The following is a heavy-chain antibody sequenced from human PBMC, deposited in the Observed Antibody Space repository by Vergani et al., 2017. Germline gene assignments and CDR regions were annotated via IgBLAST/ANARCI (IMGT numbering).Heavy chain of an antibody. V-gene: IGHV1-8*02. CDR1: GYTFTSYY. J-gene: IGHJ4*02. Sequence: QVQLVQSGAEVKKPGASVKVSCKASGYTFTSYYMHWVRQAPGQGLEWMGWMNPNSGNTGYAQKFQGRVTMTRNTSISTAYMELSSLRSEDTAVYYCARGNVLRYFDWLLYFDYWGQGTLVTVSS. CDR2: MNPNSGNT. D-gene: IGHD3-9*01. CDR3: ARGNVLRYFDWLLYFDY.